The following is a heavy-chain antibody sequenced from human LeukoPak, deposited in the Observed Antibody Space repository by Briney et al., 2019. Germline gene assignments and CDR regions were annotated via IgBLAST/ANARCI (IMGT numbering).Heavy chain of an antibody. D-gene: IGHD6-6*01. CDR3: SAARPEGDAFDI. CDR2: INHSGST. Sequence: SETLSLTCAVYGGSFSGYYWSWIRQPPGKGLEWIGEINHSGSTNYNPSLKSRVTISVDTSKNQFSLKLRSVTAADTAVYYCSAARPEGDAFDIWGQGTMVTVSS. CDR1: GGSFSGYY. V-gene: IGHV4-34*01. J-gene: IGHJ3*02.